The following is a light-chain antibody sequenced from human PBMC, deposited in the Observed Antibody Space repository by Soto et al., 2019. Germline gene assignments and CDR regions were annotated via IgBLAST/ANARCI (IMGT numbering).Light chain of an antibody. Sequence: QSVLTQSPSASASLGASVKLTCTLSSGHSSYGIAWHQQQPEKGPRYLMKLNSDGSHSKGDGIPDRFSGSSSGAERYLTISSIQSEDEADYYCQTWGTGIPVFGGGTQLTVL. V-gene: IGLV4-69*01. CDR1: SGHSSYG. CDR3: QTWGTGIPV. J-gene: IGLJ7*01. CDR2: LNSDGSH.